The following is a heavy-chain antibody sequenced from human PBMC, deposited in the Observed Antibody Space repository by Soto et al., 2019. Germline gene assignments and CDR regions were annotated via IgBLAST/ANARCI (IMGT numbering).Heavy chain of an antibody. J-gene: IGHJ6*02. Sequence: EVQLVESGGGLVQPGGSLRLSCAASGFTFSSYSMNWVRQAPGKGLEWVSYISSSSSTIYYADSVKGRFTISRDNAKNSLYLQRNSLRAEDTAVYYCATRSSSSWYMSDYYYYYGMDVWGQGTTVTVSS. CDR2: ISSSSSTI. D-gene: IGHD6-13*01. V-gene: IGHV3-48*01. CDR1: GFTFSSYS. CDR3: ATRSSSSWYMSDYYYYYGMDV.